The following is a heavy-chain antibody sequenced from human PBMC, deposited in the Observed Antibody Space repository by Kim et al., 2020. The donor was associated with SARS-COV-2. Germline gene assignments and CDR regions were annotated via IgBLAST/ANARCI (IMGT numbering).Heavy chain of an antibody. CDR3: ARTSCVWGDCYYPLFDS. CDR2: IYYSGST. CDR1: GGSISSGGYY. J-gene: IGHJ4*02. V-gene: IGHV4-31*03. Sequence: SETLSLTCTVSGGSISSGGYYWSWIRQHPGKGLEWIGYIYYSGSTYYNPSLKSRVTISVDTSKNQFSLKLSSVTAADTAVYYCARTSCVWGDCYYPLFDSWGQGALVTVS. D-gene: IGHD2-21*02.